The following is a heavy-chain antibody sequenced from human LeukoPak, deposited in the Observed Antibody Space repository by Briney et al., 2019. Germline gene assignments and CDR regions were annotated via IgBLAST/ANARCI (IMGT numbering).Heavy chain of an antibody. Sequence: SETLSLTFSVSGGSISSGGCDWSWLRQPPGKGLGWIGYIYHSGSTYYNPSLKSRVTISVDRSKNQFSLKLSSVTAANTAVYYCARYGDGTHFDYWGQGTLVTVSS. V-gene: IGHV4-30-2*01. D-gene: IGHD2-21*01. J-gene: IGHJ4*02. CDR1: GGSISSGGCD. CDR3: ARYGDGTHFDY. CDR2: IYHSGST.